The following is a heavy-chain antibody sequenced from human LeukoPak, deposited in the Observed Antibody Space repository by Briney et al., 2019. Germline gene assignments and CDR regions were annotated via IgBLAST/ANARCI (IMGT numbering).Heavy chain of an antibody. V-gene: IGHV3-53*01. CDR1: GGSISSGGYY. CDR2: IYSGGNT. Sequence: LSLTCTVSGGSISSGGYYWSWVRQAPGKGLEWVSVIYSGGNTYYADSVKGRFTISRDNSKNTLYLQMSSLRADDTAVYYCSKKGQSEDYGKPGWGQGTLVTVSS. D-gene: IGHD4-17*01. J-gene: IGHJ4*02. CDR3: SKKGQSEDYGKPG.